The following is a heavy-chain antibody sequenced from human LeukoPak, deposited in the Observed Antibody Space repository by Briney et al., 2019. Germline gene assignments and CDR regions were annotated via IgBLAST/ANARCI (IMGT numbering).Heavy chain of an antibody. V-gene: IGHV4-34*01. Sequence: PSEALSLTCAVYGGSFSGYYWSWIRQPPGKGLEWIGEINHSGSTNYNPSLKSRVTISVDTSKNQFSLKLSSVTAADTAVYYCARGRRSAVPRFDYWGQGTLVTVSS. D-gene: IGHD2-2*01. CDR2: INHSGST. CDR3: ARGRRSAVPRFDY. J-gene: IGHJ4*02. CDR1: GGSFSGYY.